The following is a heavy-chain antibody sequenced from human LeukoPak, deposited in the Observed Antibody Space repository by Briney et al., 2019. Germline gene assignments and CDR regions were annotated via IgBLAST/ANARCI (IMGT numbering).Heavy chain of an antibody. CDR1: GFTFDDYA. Sequence: GGSLKLSCVASGFTFDDYAMSWVRQAPGKGLEWVSGINWNGDNTVYADSVKGRFTISRDNAKNSLYLQMNSLGAEDTAFYYCASDRRSDSSGYAFDIWGQGTMVTVSS. CDR2: INWNGDNT. CDR3: ASDRRSDSSGYAFDI. J-gene: IGHJ3*02. V-gene: IGHV3-20*04. D-gene: IGHD3-22*01.